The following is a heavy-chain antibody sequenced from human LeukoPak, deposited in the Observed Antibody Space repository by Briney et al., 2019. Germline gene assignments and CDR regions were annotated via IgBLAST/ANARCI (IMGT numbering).Heavy chain of an antibody. Sequence: GGSLRLSCTASGFTFGDYAMSWVRQAPGKGLEWVGFIRSKAYGGTTEYAASVKGRFTISRDDSKSIAYLQMNSLKTEDTAVYYCTREDNNYYDSSGYPHYYYYYYMDVWGKGTTVTVSS. V-gene: IGHV3-49*04. CDR1: GFTFGDYA. J-gene: IGHJ6*03. CDR2: IRSKAYGGTT. CDR3: TREDNNYYDSSGYPHYYYYYYMDV. D-gene: IGHD3-22*01.